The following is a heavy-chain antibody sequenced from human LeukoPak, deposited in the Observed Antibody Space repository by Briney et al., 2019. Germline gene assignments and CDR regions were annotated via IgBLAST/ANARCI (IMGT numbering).Heavy chain of an antibody. V-gene: IGHV1-2*02. J-gene: IGHJ6*02. CDR2: INPNSGGT. CDR3: ARDTYYDSSGYYLYYYYGMDV. D-gene: IGHD3-22*01. CDR1: GGTFSSYA. Sequence: ASVKVSCKASGGTFSSYAISWARQAPGQGLEWMGWINPNSGGTNYAQKFQGRVTMTRDTSISTAYMELSRLRSDDTAVYYCARDTYYDSSGYYLYYYYGMDVWGQGTTVTVSS.